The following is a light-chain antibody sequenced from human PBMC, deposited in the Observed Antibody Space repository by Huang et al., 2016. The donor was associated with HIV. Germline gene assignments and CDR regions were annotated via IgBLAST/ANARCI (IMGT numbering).Light chain of an antibody. CDR2: TAS. V-gene: IGKV1-39*01. Sequence: DIQMTQSPPSLSASVGDRVTFTCRANQTISKSLNWYQQKPGRAPKLLIYTASTWERGVPSSFSGSGSGSRFTLNITNLQPEDFATYYCQQSFSVPRTFG. CDR1: QTISKS. J-gene: IGKJ1*01. CDR3: QQSFSVPRT.